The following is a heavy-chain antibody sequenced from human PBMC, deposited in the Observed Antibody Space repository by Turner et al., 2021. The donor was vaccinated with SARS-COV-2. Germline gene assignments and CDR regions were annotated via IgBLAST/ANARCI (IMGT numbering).Heavy chain of an antibody. CDR1: GGSFSGYY. D-gene: IGHD6-19*01. CDR3: ARSGWSLWYFDY. J-gene: IGHJ4*02. V-gene: IGHV4-34*01. Sequence: QVQLQQWCAGLLKPSETLSLTCAVYGGSFSGYYWSWIRQPPGKGLEWIGEINHGESTNYNPSLKSRVTISVETSKNQFSLKLSSVTAADTAVYYCARSGWSLWYFDYWGQGTLVTVSS. CDR2: INHGEST.